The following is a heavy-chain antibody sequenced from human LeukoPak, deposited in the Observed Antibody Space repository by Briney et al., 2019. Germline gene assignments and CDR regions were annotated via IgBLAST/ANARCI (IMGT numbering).Heavy chain of an antibody. D-gene: IGHD6-13*01. V-gene: IGHV1-46*01. Sequence: ASVKVSCKASGYTFTSYYMHWVRQAPGQGLEWMGIINPSGGSTSYAQKFQGRVTMTRDTSTSTVYMELGSLRSEDTAVYYCARDMQQLDPEDYWGQGTLVTVSS. CDR1: GYTFTSYY. CDR2: INPSGGST. CDR3: ARDMQQLDPEDY. J-gene: IGHJ4*02.